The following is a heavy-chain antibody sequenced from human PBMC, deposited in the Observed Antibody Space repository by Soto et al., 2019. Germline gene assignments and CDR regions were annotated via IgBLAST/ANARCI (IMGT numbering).Heavy chain of an antibody. CDR2: IREDGSNE. D-gene: IGHD6-13*01. J-gene: IGHJ4*02. V-gene: IGHV3-33*01. CDR3: ARDSAAAGCFDR. Sequence: QVQLVESGGGVVQPGRPLRLSCAASGFTFSHFGMHWVRQGPGKGLEWVAVIREDGSNEDYADSVEGRFSISRDNSKNTLYLQMNSLRDEDTGVYYCARDSAAAGCFDRWGQGTLVTVSS. CDR1: GFTFSHFG.